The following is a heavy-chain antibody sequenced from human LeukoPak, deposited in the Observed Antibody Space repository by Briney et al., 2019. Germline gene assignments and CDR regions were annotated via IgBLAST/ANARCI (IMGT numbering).Heavy chain of an antibody. Sequence: ASVKVSCKVSGYTLTELSMHWVRQAPGKGLEWMGGFDPEDGETIYAQKLQGRVTMTTDTSTSTAYVELRSLRSDDTAVYYCARDHCSSTSCYFDYWGQGTLVTVSS. V-gene: IGHV1-24*01. D-gene: IGHD2-2*01. CDR2: FDPEDGET. CDR1: GYTLTELS. CDR3: ARDHCSSTSCYFDY. J-gene: IGHJ4*02.